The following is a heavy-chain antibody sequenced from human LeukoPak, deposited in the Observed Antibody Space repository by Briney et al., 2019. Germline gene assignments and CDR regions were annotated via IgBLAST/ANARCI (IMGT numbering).Heavy chain of an antibody. V-gene: IGHV3-30*18. CDR3: AKVVGDGTYYYYGVDV. CDR1: GFTFSNYG. CDR2: ISYDGSNR. Sequence: GGSLRLSCAASGFTFSNYGMHGVRQAPGKGLEGVAVISYDGSNRYYGDSVKGRFTISRDNSKNTLNLQMNSLRAEDTAVYYCAKVVGDGTYYYYGVDVWGQGTTVTVSS. D-gene: IGHD3-16*01. J-gene: IGHJ6*02.